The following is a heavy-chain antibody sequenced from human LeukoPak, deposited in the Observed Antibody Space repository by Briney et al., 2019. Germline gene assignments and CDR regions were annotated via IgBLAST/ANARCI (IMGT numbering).Heavy chain of an antibody. CDR2: ISWDGGST. D-gene: IGHD3-22*01. CDR3: ATDDSSGYCDY. J-gene: IGHJ4*02. V-gene: IGHV3-43*01. CDR1: GFTFDDYT. Sequence: GGSLRLSCAASGFTFDDYTMHWVRQAPGKGLEWVSLISWDGGSTYYADSVKGRFTISRDNSKNSLYLQMNSLRTEDTALYYCATDDSSGYCDYWGQGTLVTVSS.